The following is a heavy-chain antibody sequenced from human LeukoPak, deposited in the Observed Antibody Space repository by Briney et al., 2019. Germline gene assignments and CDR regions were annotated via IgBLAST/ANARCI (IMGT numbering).Heavy chain of an antibody. J-gene: IGHJ5*02. CDR2: IYYSGST. V-gene: IGHV4-59*01. CDR1: GFTFNYYA. D-gene: IGHD6-13*01. CDR3: ARDRRYSSSWYSNWFDP. Sequence: PGGSLRLSCAASGFTFNYYAMSWIRQPPGKGLEWIGYIYYSGSTNYNPSLKSRVTISVDTSKNQFSLKLSSVTAADTAVYYCARDRRYSSSWYSNWFDPWGQGTLVTVSS.